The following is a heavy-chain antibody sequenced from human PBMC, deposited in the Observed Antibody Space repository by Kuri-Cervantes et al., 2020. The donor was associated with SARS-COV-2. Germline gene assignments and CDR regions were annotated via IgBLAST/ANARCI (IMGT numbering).Heavy chain of an antibody. J-gene: IGHJ2*01. V-gene: IGHV3-53*01. CDR3: ARGYYDTLTASHWYFDL. Sequence: GGSLRLSCAASGFTVSTNYVSWVRQAPGKGLEWVSLIYSSGNTHYADSVKGRFTISRDNSKNTLYLQLNSLRVDDTAVYYCARGYYDTLTASHWYFDLWGRGTLVTVSS. CDR1: GFTVSTNY. CDR2: IYSSGNT. D-gene: IGHD3-9*01.